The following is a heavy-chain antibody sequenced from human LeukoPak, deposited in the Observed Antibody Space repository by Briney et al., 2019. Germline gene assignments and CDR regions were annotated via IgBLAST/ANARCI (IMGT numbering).Heavy chain of an antibody. D-gene: IGHD6-13*01. CDR3: ARIGAGSSRDY. V-gene: IGHV3-64D*09. J-gene: IGHJ4*02. CDR2: ISSNGGST. CDR1: GFTFSNYA. Sequence: GGSLRLFCSASGFTFSNYAMHWVRQAPGKGLEYVSAISSNGGSTYYADSVKGRFTISRDNSKNTLYLQMSSLRAEDTAVYYCARIGAGSSRDYWGQETVDTVSS.